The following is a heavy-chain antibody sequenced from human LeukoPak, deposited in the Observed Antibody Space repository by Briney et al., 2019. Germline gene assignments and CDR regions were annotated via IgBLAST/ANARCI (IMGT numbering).Heavy chain of an antibody. D-gene: IGHD3-16*01. Sequence: SETLSLTCTVSGGSISSSSYYWGWIRQPPGKGPEWIGSIYCSGSTYYNPSLKSRVTISVDTSKNQFSLKLSSVTAADTAVYYCARDRPKLGVYWGQGTLVTVSS. J-gene: IGHJ4*02. CDR2: IYCSGST. V-gene: IGHV4-39*07. CDR3: ARDRPKLGVY. CDR1: GGSISSSSYY.